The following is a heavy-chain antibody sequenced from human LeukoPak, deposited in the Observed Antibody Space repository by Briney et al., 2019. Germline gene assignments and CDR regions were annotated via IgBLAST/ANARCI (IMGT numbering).Heavy chain of an antibody. J-gene: IGHJ4*02. CDR2: ISYDGSNK. CDR1: GFTFSSYA. Sequence: GGSLRLSCAASGFTFSSYAMHWVRQAPGKGLEWVAVISYDGSNKYYADSVKGRFTISRDNSKNTLYLRMNSLRAEDTAVYYCARAGIVLMVYAIFDYWGQGTLVTVSS. CDR3: ARAGIVLMVYAIFDY. D-gene: IGHD2-8*01. V-gene: IGHV3-30-3*01.